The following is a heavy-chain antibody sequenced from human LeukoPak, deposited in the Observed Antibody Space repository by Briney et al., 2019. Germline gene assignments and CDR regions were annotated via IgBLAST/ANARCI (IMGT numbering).Heavy chain of an antibody. J-gene: IGHJ4*02. D-gene: IGHD4-23*01. CDR1: RFTVSSNY. CDR3: ARRAGGYSHPYDY. V-gene: IGHV3-53*01. Sequence: PGGSLRLSCAASRFTVSSNYMNWVRQAPGKGLEWVSLIYSGGTTYYADSVKGRFTISRDNSKNTLYLQMNSLRAEDTAVYYCARRAGGYSHPYDYWGQGILVTVSS. CDR2: IYSGGTT.